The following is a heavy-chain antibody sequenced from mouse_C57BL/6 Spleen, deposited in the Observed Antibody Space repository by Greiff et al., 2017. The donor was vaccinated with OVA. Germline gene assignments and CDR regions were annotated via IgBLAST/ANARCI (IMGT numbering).Heavy chain of an antibody. CDR1: GYTFTSYW. D-gene: IGHD3-3*01. J-gene: IGHJ4*01. CDR2: INPSNGGT. Sequence: VKQSCKASGYTFTSYWMHWVKQRPGQGLEWIGNINPSNGGTNYNEKFKSKATLTVDKSSSTAYMQLSSLTSEDSAVYYCARRAGRDFYAMDYWGQGTSVTVSS. V-gene: IGHV1-53*01. CDR3: ARRAGRDFYAMDY.